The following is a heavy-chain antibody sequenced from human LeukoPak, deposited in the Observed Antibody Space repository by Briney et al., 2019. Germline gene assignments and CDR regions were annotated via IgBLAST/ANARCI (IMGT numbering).Heavy chain of an antibody. CDR1: GFTFSNYA. Sequence: GGSLRLSCAASGFTFSNYAMSWVRQAPGKGLEWVSAISGNGGSTFYADSVKGRFTISRDNSKNTLYLQMNSLRAEDTAVYYCARVYYGSGSLYYYYYYMDVWGKGTTVTISS. D-gene: IGHD3-10*01. V-gene: IGHV3-23*01. J-gene: IGHJ6*03. CDR2: ISGNGGST. CDR3: ARVYYGSGSLYYYYYYMDV.